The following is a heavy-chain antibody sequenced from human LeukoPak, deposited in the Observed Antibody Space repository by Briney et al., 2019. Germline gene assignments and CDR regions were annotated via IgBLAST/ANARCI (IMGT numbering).Heavy chain of an antibody. Sequence: GASVKVSCKASGYTFTSYGISWVRQAPGQGLEWMGWISAYNGNTNYAQKLQGRVTMTTDTSTSTAYMELRSLRPDDTAVYYCARDAVYYDILTGYLYYYGMDVWGQGTTVTVSS. J-gene: IGHJ6*02. D-gene: IGHD3-9*01. V-gene: IGHV1-18*01. CDR2: ISAYNGNT. CDR1: GYTFTSYG. CDR3: ARDAVYYDILTGYLYYYGMDV.